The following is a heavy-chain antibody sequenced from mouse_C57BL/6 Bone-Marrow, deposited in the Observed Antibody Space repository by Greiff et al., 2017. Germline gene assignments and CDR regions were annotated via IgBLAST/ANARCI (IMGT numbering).Heavy chain of an antibody. CDR3: ARGGFYDYDRFDY. V-gene: IGHV1-47*01. J-gene: IGHJ2*01. CDR2: FHPYNDDT. CDR1: GYTFTTYP. D-gene: IGHD2-4*01. Sequence: VNVVESGAELVKPGASVKMSCKASGYTFTTYPIEWMKQNHGKSLEWIGNFHPYNDDTKYNEKFKGKATLTVEKSSSTVYLELSRLTSDDSAVYYCARGGFYDYDRFDYWGQGTTLTVSS.